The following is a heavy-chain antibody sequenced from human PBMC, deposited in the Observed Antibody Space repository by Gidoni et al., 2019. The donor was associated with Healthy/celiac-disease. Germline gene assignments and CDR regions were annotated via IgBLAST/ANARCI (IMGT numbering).Heavy chain of an antibody. J-gene: IGHJ5*02. CDR1: GGSFSGYY. CDR3: ARGGGSFVDTAMVPGPKGGVRFDP. CDR2: INHSGSP. D-gene: IGHD5-18*01. Sequence: QVQLQQCGAGLLKPSATLSLPCAVHGGSFSGYYWSWIRQPPGKGLEWIGEINHSGSPNYNPSLKSRVTISVDTAKNQFSLKLSSVTAADTAVYYCARGGGSFVDTAMVPGPKGGVRFDPWGQGTLVTVSS. V-gene: IGHV4-34*01.